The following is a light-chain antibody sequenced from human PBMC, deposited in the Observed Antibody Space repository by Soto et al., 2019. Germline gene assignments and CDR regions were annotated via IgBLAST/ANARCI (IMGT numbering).Light chain of an antibody. V-gene: IGKV3-20*01. CDR2: GAF. J-gene: IGKJ4*01. CDR3: QQYGHSPLT. Sequence: ELVLTQSPGTLSLSPGETATLSCRASQTVSGYFLAWYQQRPGQAPRLLIYGAFTRAPGIPDRFTGSVSGTDFTLSISRLVPEDFAVYICQQYGHSPLTFGGGTRVEIK. CDR1: QTVSGYF.